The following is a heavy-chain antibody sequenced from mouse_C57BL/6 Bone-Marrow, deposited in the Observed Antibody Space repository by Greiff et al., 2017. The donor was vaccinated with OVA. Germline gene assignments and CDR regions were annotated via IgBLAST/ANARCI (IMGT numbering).Heavy chain of an antibody. CDR1: GYTFTSYW. V-gene: IGHV1-52*01. CDR2: IDPSDSET. Sequence: VQLQQSGAELVRPGSSVKLSCKASGYTFTSYWMHWVKQRPIQGLEWIGNIDPSDSETNYNQKFKDKATLTVDKSSSTAYMQLSSLTSDDSAVYCCARDYGSSFDYWGQGTTLTVSS. J-gene: IGHJ2*01. D-gene: IGHD1-1*01. CDR3: ARDYGSSFDY.